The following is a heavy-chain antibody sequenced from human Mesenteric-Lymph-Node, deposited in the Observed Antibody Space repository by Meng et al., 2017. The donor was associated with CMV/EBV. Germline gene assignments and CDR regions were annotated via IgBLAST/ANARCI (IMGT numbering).Heavy chain of an antibody. D-gene: IGHD2-8*02. CDR1: GFTLSNYG. Sequence: GGSLRLSCAASGFTLSNYGVGWVRQAPGKGLEWLSIIHNSGTTAYVESVRGRFTISRDDSKNTLFLQMVSLRAEDTAVYFCAKYGPGWCFDYWGQGTLVTVSS. CDR3: AKYGPGWCFDY. CDR2: IIHNSGTT. V-gene: IGHV3-23*03. J-gene: IGHJ4*02.